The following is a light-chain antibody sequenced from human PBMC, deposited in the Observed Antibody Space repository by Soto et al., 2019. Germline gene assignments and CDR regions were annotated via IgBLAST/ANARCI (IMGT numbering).Light chain of an antibody. CDR1: QSISSSY. CDR3: QQYGTSFT. V-gene: IGKV3-20*01. CDR2: GAS. Sequence: EIVLTQSPGTLSLSPGERATLSCRASQSISSSYLAWYQQKPGQAPRLLIYGASSRATDIPDRFSGSGSGADFTLTIIRLEPEDFAVYYWQQYGTSFTFGQGTRLEIK. J-gene: IGKJ5*01.